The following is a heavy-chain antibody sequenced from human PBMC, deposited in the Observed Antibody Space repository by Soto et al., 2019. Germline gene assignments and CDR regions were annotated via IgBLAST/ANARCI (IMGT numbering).Heavy chain of an antibody. CDR2: IIPIFGTA. CDR1: GGTFSSYA. D-gene: IGHD5-18*01. Sequence: GASVKVSCKAAGGTFSSYAISWVRQAPGQRLEWMGGIIPIFGTANYAQKFQGRVTITADKSTSTAYMELSSLRSEDTAVYYCARGKGIGYSYGNDALDIWGQGTMVTVSS. V-gene: IGHV1-69*06. J-gene: IGHJ3*02. CDR3: ARGKGIGYSYGNDALDI.